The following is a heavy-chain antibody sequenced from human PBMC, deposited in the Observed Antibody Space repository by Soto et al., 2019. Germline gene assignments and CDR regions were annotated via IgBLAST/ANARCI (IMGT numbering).Heavy chain of an antibody. CDR2: IYYSGTT. CDR1: GGSISSGDYY. D-gene: IGHD2-8*01. Sequence: SETLSLTCTVSGGSISSGDYYWSWIRQPPGRGLEWIGYIYYSGTTNYNPSLKSRVTISLDTSKNQFSLKLSSVTAADTAVYYCATSPDCTNGNCYLDNWGQGTLVTVSS. CDR3: ATSPDCTNGNCYLDN. J-gene: IGHJ4*02. V-gene: IGHV4-30-4*01.